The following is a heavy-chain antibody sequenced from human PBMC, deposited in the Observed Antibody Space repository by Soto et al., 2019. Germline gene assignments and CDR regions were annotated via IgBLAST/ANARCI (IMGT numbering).Heavy chain of an antibody. J-gene: IGHJ6*02. V-gene: IGHV5-51*01. CDR2: IYPGDSDT. Sequence: PGESLKISCKGSGYSFTSYWIGWVRQMPGKGLEWMGIIYPGDSDTRYSPSFQGQVTISADKSISTAYLQWSSLKASDTAMYYCARFRASRCSSTSCYFYYYGMDVWGQGTTVTVSS. CDR3: ARFRASRCSSTSCYFYYYGMDV. D-gene: IGHD2-2*01. CDR1: GYSFTSYW.